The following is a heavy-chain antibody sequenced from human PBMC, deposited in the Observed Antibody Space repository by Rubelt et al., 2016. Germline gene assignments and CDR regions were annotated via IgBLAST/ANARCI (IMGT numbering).Heavy chain of an antibody. CDR1: GYTFTSYA. J-gene: IGHJ4*02. D-gene: IGHD3-10*01. CDR2: INAGNGNT. CDR3: ARGGLSELLWFGESRIDY. Sequence: QVQLVQSGAEVKKPGASVKVSCKASGYTFTSYAMHWVRQAPGQRLEWMGWINAGNGNTKYSQKVQGRVTITRDTSASTAYMERSSLGSEDTAVYYCARGGLSELLWFGESRIDYWGQGTLVTVSS. V-gene: IGHV1-3*01.